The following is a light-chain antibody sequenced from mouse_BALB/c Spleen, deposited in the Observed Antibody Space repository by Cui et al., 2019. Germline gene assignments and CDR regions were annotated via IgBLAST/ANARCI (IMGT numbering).Light chain of an antibody. Sequence: IVLTQSQAIMYASPRKKVTMTCSASSSVSYMYWYQQKPGSSPRLLIYDTSNLASGVPVRFSGSGSVTSYSLTISRMEAEDAATYYCQQWSSYPRTFGGGTKLEIK. CDR2: DTS. CDR3: QQWSSYPRT. J-gene: IGKJ1*01. CDR1: SSVSY. V-gene: IGKV4-55*01.